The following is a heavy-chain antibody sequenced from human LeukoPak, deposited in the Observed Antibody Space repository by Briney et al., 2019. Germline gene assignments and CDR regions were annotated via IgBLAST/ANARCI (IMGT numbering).Heavy chain of an antibody. J-gene: IGHJ4*02. CDR2: ISGSGGST. Sequence: PGGSLRLSCAASGFTFSSYAMSWVRQAPGKGLEWVSAISGSGGSTYYADSVKGRFTISRDNAKNSLYLQMNSLRDEDTAVYYCARAGFYCSSTSCYYFDYWGQGTLVTVSS. D-gene: IGHD2-2*01. CDR3: ARAGFYCSSTSCYYFDY. V-gene: IGHV3-23*01. CDR1: GFTFSSYA.